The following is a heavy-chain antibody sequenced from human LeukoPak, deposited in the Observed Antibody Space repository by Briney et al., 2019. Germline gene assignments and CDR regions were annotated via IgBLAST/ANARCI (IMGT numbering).Heavy chain of an antibody. J-gene: IGHJ4*02. Sequence: ASVKVSCKASGYTFTSYDINWVRQATGQGLEWMGWMNPNSGNTGYAQKFQGRVTMTRNTSISTACMELSSLRSEDTAVYYCARGKKQKPIHSSSWYDVDYWGQGTLVTVSS. V-gene: IGHV1-8*01. D-gene: IGHD6-13*01. CDR3: ARGKKQKPIHSSSWYDVDY. CDR1: GYTFTSYD. CDR2: MNPNSGNT.